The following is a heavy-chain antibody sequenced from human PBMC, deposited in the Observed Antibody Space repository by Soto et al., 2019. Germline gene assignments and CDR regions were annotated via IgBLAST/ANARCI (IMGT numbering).Heavy chain of an antibody. CDR2: ISYDGSNK. CDR3: AKDIRRAAAGTWYYYMDV. Sequence: GGSLRLSCAASGFTFSSYGMHWVRQAPGKGLEWVAVISYDGSNKYYADSVKGRFTISRDNSKNTLYLQMNSLRAEDTAVYYCAKDIRRAAAGTWYYYMDVWGKGTTVTVSS. J-gene: IGHJ6*03. CDR1: GFTFSSYG. V-gene: IGHV3-30*18. D-gene: IGHD6-13*01.